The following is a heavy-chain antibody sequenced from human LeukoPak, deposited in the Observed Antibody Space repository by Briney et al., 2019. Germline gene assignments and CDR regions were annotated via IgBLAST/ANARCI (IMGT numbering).Heavy chain of an antibody. V-gene: IGHV3-53*01. CDR2: IYSGGST. J-gene: IGHJ4*02. CDR3: ARDIGGDYYDSSGLDY. CDR1: GFTVSSNY. D-gene: IGHD3-22*01. Sequence: PGGSLRLSCAASGFTVSSNYMSWVRQAPGKGLEWVSVIYSGGSTYYADSVKGRFTISRDNSKNTLYLQMNSLKAEDTAVYYCARDIGGDYYDSSGLDYWGQGTLVTVSS.